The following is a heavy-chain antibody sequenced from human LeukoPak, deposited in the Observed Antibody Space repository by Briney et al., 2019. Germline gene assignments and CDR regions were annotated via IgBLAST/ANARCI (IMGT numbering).Heavy chain of an antibody. CDR3: ASTSGYCSGGNCYSAFDY. CDR2: IYYSGSR. D-gene: IGHD2-15*01. CDR1: GGSVSTYY. Sequence: SETLSLTCTVSGGSVSTYYWNWIRQPPGPGLEWIGYIYYSGSRNYNASLKSRLTISVDTSNNQFSLKLSSVTAADTAVYYCASTSGYCSGGNCYSAFDYWGQGTLVSVSS. J-gene: IGHJ4*02. V-gene: IGHV4-59*02.